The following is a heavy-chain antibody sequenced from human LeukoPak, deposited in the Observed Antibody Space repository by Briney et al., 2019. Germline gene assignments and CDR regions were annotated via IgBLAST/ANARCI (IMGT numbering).Heavy chain of an antibody. CDR3: ATTTVPLYYYMDV. J-gene: IGHJ6*03. V-gene: IGHV1-24*01. CDR1: GYTLTELS. Sequence: ASVKVSCKVSGYTLTELSMHWVRQAPGKGLEWMGGFDPEDGETIYAQKFQGRVTITRNTSISTAYMELSSLRSEDTAVYYCATTTVPLYYYMDVWGKGTTVTVSS. D-gene: IGHD4-17*01. CDR2: FDPEDGET.